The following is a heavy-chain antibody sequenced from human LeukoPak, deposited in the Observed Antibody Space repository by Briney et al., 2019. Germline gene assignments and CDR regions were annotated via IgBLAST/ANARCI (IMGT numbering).Heavy chain of an antibody. J-gene: IGHJ4*02. D-gene: IGHD6-13*01. V-gene: IGHV4-61*02. CDR3: ARDTKGSSWFSYFDY. Sequence: SETLSLTCTVSGDSISSGSYYWSWIRQPAGKGLEWIGRIYTSGSTNYNPSLKSRVTMSVDTSKNQFSLKLSSVTAADTAVYYCARDTKGSSWFSYFDYWGQGTLVTVSS. CDR2: IYTSGST. CDR1: GDSISSGSYY.